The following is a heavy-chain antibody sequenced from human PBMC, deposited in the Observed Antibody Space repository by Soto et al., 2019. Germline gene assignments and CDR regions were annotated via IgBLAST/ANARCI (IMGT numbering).Heavy chain of an antibody. V-gene: IGHV4-59*01. Sequence: QVHLQESGPGLVKPSETLSLTCTVSGDSISSYYWNWIRQAPGKGLEWIGYIYYSGSTNFSPSLKSPVTISIDTSKEQFSLKLSSVTAADTAVYYCARLYPFYDLLIGSQLYAFDIWGQGTMVTVSS. CDR3: ARLYPFYDLLIGSQLYAFDI. CDR2: IYYSGST. J-gene: IGHJ3*02. CDR1: GDSISSYY. D-gene: IGHD3-9*01.